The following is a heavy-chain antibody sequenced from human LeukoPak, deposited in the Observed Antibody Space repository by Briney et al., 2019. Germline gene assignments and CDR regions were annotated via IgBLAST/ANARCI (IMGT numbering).Heavy chain of an antibody. D-gene: IGHD7-27*01. CDR1: GSMYNYY. CDR2: IYYSGST. V-gene: IGHV4-59*01. Sequence: SETLSLTCSVSGSMYNYYWSWIRQPPGKGLEWIGYIYYSGSTNYNPSLKSRVTISVDTSKNQFSLKLSSVTAADTAVYYCARDRTLGAFDIWGQGTMVTVSS. CDR3: ARDRTLGAFDI. J-gene: IGHJ3*02.